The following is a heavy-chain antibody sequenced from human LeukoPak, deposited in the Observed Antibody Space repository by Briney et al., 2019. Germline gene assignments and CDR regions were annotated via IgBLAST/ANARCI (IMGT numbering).Heavy chain of an antibody. V-gene: IGHV4-39*01. CDR2: IYYSGST. Sequence: SETLSLTCTVSGGSISSGSYYWGWIRQPPGKGLEWIGSIYYSGSTYYNPSLKSRVTISVDTSKNQFSLKLSSVTAADTAVYYCARQGRELHLFDYWGQGTLVTVSS. CDR1: GGSISSGSYY. CDR3: ARQGRELHLFDY. D-gene: IGHD1-26*01. J-gene: IGHJ4*02.